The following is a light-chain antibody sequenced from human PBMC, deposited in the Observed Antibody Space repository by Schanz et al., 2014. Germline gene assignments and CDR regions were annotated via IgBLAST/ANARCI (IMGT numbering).Light chain of an antibody. CDR1: QSVSSSF. J-gene: IGKJ3*01. Sequence: EIVLTQSPGTLSLSPGERATLSCRASQSVSSSFFAWYQQKPGQAPRLLIYGASRRAAGIPDRFSGSGSGTDFSLTISRLEPEDFAVYYCQQYGISRFTFGPGTKVDIK. CDR3: QQYGISRFT. V-gene: IGKV3-20*01. CDR2: GAS.